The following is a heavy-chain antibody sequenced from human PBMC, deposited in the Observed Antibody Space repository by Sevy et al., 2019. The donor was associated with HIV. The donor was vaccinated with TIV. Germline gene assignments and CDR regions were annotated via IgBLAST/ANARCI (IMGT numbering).Heavy chain of an antibody. CDR3: ARVTVAGLGGWFDP. CDR1: GGTFNRYA. Sequence: ASVKVSCKASGGTFNRYAISWVRQARGHGLEWLGGIIPIFGTTNYAQKFQGRVTITADESTSTAYMEVSSLRSEDTAVYYCARVTVAGLGGWFDPWGHGTLVTVSS. V-gene: IGHV1-69*13. CDR2: IIPIFGTT. D-gene: IGHD6-19*01. J-gene: IGHJ5*02.